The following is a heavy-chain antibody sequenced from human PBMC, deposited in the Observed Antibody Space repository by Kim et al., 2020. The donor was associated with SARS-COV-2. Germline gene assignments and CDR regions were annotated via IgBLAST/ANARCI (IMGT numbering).Heavy chain of an antibody. Sequence: SETLSLTCAVYGGSFSGYYWSWIRQPPGKGLEWIGEINHSGSTNYNPSLKSRVTISVDTSKNQFSLKLSSVTAADTAVYYCARARGAYCSGGSCRLTLGFDYWGQGTLVTVSS. CDR3: ARARGAYCSGGSCRLTLGFDY. D-gene: IGHD2-15*01. CDR1: GGSFSGYY. CDR2: INHSGST. J-gene: IGHJ4*02. V-gene: IGHV4-34*01.